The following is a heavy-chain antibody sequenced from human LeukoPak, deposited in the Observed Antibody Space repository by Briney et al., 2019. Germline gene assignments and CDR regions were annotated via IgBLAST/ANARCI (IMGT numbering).Heavy chain of an antibody. CDR2: ISWNSGSI. CDR1: GFIFNNYA. Sequence: GRSLRLSCAGSGFIFNNYAMHWVRQPPGKGLEWVSGISWNSGSIDYADSVKGRFTISRDNAKNSLYLQMNSLRVEDTAFYYCAKDNRRHYTSGPNPDSLHWGQGALVTVSS. D-gene: IGHD6-19*01. CDR3: AKDNRRHYTSGPNPDSLH. V-gene: IGHV3-9*01. J-gene: IGHJ4*02.